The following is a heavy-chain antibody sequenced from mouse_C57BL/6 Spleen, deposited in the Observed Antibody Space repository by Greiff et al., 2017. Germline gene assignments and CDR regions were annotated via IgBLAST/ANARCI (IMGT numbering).Heavy chain of an antibody. V-gene: IGHV1-52*01. J-gene: IGHJ2*01. CDR2: IDPSDSET. D-gene: IGHD4-1*02. CDR3: ATLNWDDGY. Sequence: QVQLQQPGAELVRPGSSVKLSCKASGYTFTSYWMHWVKQRPIQGLEWIGNIDPSDSETHYNQKFKYKATLTVDKSSSTAYMQLSSLTTEDSAVYYCATLNWDDGYWGQGTTLTVSS. CDR1: GYTFTSYW.